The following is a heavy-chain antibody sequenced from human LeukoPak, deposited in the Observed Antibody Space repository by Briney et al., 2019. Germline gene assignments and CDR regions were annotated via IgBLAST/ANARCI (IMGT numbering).Heavy chain of an antibody. CDR3: ARPRGYGSTIPRAFDY. V-gene: IGHV3-11*01. Sequence: PGESLRLTCAASGFTFSDYYLSWIRQAPGKGLEWVSYISDSGSTIYYASSVRGRFTISRDNDKNSLYLQMNSLRAEDTAVYYCARPRGYGSTIPRAFDYWGQGTLVTVSS. J-gene: IGHJ4*02. D-gene: IGHD3-10*01. CDR1: GFTFSDYY. CDR2: ISDSGSTI.